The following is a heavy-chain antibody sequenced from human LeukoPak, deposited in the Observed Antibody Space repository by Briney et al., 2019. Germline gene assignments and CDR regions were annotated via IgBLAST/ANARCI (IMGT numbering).Heavy chain of an antibody. Sequence: GGSLRLSCAASGFTFSSYAMSWVRQAPGKGLEWVSAISGSGGSTYYADSVKGRFTISRDNSKNTLYLQMNSLRAEGTAVYYCAKDVGPGITIFGVVFDYWGQGILVTVSS. CDR1: GFTFSSYA. D-gene: IGHD3-3*01. CDR3: AKDVGPGITIFGVVFDY. J-gene: IGHJ4*02. CDR2: ISGSGGST. V-gene: IGHV3-23*01.